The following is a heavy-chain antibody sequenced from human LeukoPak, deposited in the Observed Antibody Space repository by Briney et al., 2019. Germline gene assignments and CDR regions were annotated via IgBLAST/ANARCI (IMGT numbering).Heavy chain of an antibody. CDR2: ISSDGSTK. CDR1: GFTFSSYA. D-gene: IGHD6-13*01. Sequence: GRSLRLSCAASGFTFSSYAMHWVRQAPGKGLEWVAVISSDGSTKYYADSVKGRFTISRDNSKNTLFLQMNSLRAEDTAVCYCARGSIAAAGTSRKSFDYWGQGTLVTVSS. J-gene: IGHJ4*02. CDR3: ARGSIAAAGTSRKSFDY. V-gene: IGHV3-30*01.